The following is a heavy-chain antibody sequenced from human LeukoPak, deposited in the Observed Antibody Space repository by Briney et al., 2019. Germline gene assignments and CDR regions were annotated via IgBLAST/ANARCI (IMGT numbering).Heavy chain of an antibody. V-gene: IGHV3-23*01. CDR1: GFTFSSYA. J-gene: IGHJ4*02. Sequence: QSGGSLRLSCAASGFTFSSYAMSWVRQAPGKGLEWVSAISGSGGSTYYADSVKGRFTISRDNSKNTLYLQMNSLRAEDTAVYYCARDPGEGMIVVVNYFDYWGQGTLVTVSS. CDR3: ARDPGEGMIVVVNYFDY. D-gene: IGHD3-22*01. CDR2: ISGSGGST.